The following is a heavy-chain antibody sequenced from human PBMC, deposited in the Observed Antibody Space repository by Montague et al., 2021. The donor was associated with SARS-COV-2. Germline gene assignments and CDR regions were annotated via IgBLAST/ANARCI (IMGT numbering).Heavy chain of an antibody. CDR2: ISDSGST. CDR3: ARSGAVPMD. D-gene: IGHD3-10*01. Sequence: SETLSLTCTVSGGSISSFYWSWFRQPPGKGLEWIGYISDSGSTNYNPSLTSRVTMSVDTSKNQFSLKLSSVTTADTAVYYCARSGAVPMDWGQGTLVTVSS. J-gene: IGHJ4*02. CDR1: GGSISSFY. V-gene: IGHV4-59*03.